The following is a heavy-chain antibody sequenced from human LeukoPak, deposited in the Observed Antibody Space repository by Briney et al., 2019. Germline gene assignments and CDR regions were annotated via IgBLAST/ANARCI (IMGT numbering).Heavy chain of an antibody. J-gene: IGHJ4*02. CDR2: IYYSGST. Sequence: PSETLSLTCTVSGGSISSSSYYWSWIRQPPGKGLEWIGYIYYSGSTNYNPSLKSRVTISVDTSKNQFSLKLSSVTAADTAVYYCAGFRLWLNFDYWGQGTLVTVSS. CDR3: AGFRLWLNFDY. CDR1: GGSISSSSYY. D-gene: IGHD2/OR15-2a*01. V-gene: IGHV4-61*05.